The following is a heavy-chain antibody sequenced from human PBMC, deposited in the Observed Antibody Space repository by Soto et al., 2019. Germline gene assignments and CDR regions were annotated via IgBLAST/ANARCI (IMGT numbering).Heavy chain of an antibody. CDR3: VRLIGNSWLDF. CDR1: GDSVSSSSVT. Sequence: QVQLQQSEPGLVKPSQTLSLTCAISGDSVSSSSVTWNWIRQSPSRGLEWLGRTYYRSKWYNDYAESVQSRITINPDTSKNQFSLHLNSVTPEDTAVYYCVRLIGNSWLDFWGQGTLVTVSS. CDR2: TYYRSKWYN. V-gene: IGHV6-1*01. D-gene: IGHD1-26*01. J-gene: IGHJ5*01.